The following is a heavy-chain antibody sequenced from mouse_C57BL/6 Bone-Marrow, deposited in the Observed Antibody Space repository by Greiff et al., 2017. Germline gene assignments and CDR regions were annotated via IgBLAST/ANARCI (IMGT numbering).Heavy chain of an antibody. CDR2: ISSGGSYT. D-gene: IGHD1-1*01. Sequence: DVKLVESGGDVVKPGGSLKLSCAASGFTFSSYGMSWVRQTPDKRLEWVATISSGGSYTYYPDSVKGRFTISRDNAKTTLYLQRRSLKSEDTAMYYCARRGHYYGSRNWYFDVWGTGTTVTVSS. CDR1: GFTFSSYG. J-gene: IGHJ1*03. V-gene: IGHV5-6*02. CDR3: ARRGHYYGSRNWYFDV.